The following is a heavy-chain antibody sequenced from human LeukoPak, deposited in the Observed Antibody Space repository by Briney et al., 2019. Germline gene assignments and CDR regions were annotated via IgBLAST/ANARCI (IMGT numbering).Heavy chain of an antibody. CDR3: ARWPSSSWYYMDV. CDR1: GFTFSSYW. Sequence: GGSLRLSCAASGFTFSSYWMHWVRQAPGKGLVWVSRINSDGSSTSYADSVKGRFTISRDNSKNTLYLQMNSLRAEDTAVYYCARWPSSSWYYMDVWGKGTTVTVSS. CDR2: INSDGSST. D-gene: IGHD6-13*01. J-gene: IGHJ6*03. V-gene: IGHV3-74*01.